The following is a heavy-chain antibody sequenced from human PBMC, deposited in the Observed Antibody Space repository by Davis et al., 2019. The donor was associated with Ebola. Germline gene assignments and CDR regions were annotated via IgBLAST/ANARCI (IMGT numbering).Heavy chain of an antibody. Sequence: GESLKISCAASGFTFSSYGMHWVRQAPGKGLEWVAVISYDGSNKYYADSVKGRFTISRDSSKNTLYLQMHSLRAEDTAVYYCARRTPPDYWGQGTLVTVSS. CDR2: ISYDGSNK. CDR1: GFTFSSYG. CDR3: ARRTPPDY. V-gene: IGHV3-30*03. J-gene: IGHJ4*02.